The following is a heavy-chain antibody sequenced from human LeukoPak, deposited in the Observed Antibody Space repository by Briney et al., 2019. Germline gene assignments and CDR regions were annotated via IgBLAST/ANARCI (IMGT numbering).Heavy chain of an antibody. CDR1: VYTFTGYY. D-gene: IGHD5-12*01. CDR3: ARDSGLGYSGYDLAW. J-gene: IGHJ4*02. Sequence: ASVKVSCKASVYTFTGYYMSWVRQAPGQGLEWMGWINPNSGDTNYAQKFQGRVTMTRDTSIRTAYMELSRLRSDDTAVYYCARDSGLGYSGYDLAWWGQGTLVTVSS. V-gene: IGHV1-2*02. CDR2: INPNSGDT.